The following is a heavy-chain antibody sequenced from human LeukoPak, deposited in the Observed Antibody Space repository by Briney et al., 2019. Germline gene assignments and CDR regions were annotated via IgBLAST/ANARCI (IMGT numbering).Heavy chain of an antibody. V-gene: IGHV3-23*01. Sequence: QPGGSLRLSCAASGFTFSSYAISGVRQAPGKGLVWVSAISGSGGSTYYADSVKGRFTISRDNFKNTLYLQMNSLRAEDTAVYYCANIDFVSSGFYFDYWGQGTLVTVSS. CDR2: ISGSGGST. CDR1: GFTFSSYA. D-gene: IGHD6-19*01. CDR3: ANIDFVSSGFYFDY. J-gene: IGHJ4*02.